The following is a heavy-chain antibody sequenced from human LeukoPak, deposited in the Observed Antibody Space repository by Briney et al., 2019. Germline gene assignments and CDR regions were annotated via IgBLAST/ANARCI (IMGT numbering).Heavy chain of an antibody. CDR3: AIMHPYYDGSGYWVQ. CDR2: ISTSGGSS. D-gene: IGHD3-22*01. V-gene: IGHV3-23*01. J-gene: IGHJ4*02. Sequence: GGSLRLSCAASGFTFSSYAMSWVRQAPGKGLEWVSGISTSGGSSSYADSVKGRFTISRDNPRNTLYMQMNSLRAEDTALYYCAIMHPYYDGSGYWVQWGQGTLVTVSS. CDR1: GFTFSSYA.